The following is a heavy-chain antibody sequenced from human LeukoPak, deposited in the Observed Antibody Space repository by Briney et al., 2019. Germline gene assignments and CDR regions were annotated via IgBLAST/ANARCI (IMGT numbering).Heavy chain of an antibody. J-gene: IGHJ4*02. CDR3: ARGGERTGFDY. D-gene: IGHD1-1*01. CDR1: GYTFTSYY. Sequence: ASVKVSCKASGYTFTSYYMHWVRQAPGQGLEWMGIINPSGGNTGYAQKFQGRVTMTRNTSISTAYMELSSLRSEDTAVYYCARGGERTGFDYWGQGTLVTVSS. V-gene: IGHV1-46*01. CDR2: INPSGGNT.